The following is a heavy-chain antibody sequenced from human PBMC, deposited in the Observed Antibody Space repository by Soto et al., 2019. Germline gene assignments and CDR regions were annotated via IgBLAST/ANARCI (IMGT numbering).Heavy chain of an antibody. Sequence: QVQLVQSGAEVKKPGASVKVSCKASGYTFTGYDMHWVRQAPGQRLEWMGWITGGNGNTKYSQKFQGRVTITRDTSANTVYMEPSSLRSEDTAVFYCARDRYDSSHSLHYWGQGTLVTVSS. V-gene: IGHV1-3*01. D-gene: IGHD3-22*01. J-gene: IGHJ4*02. CDR1: GYTFTGYD. CDR2: ITGGNGNT. CDR3: ARDRYDSSHSLHY.